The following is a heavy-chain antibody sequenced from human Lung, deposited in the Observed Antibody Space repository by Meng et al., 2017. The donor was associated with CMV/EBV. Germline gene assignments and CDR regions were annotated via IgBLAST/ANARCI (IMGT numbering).Heavy chain of an antibody. D-gene: IGHD4-11*01. V-gene: IGHV3-74*01. CDR3: ASSEYSNRFDF. CDR2: INSDGSST. J-gene: IGHJ4*02. Sequence: SCAVTGVTFRNYYMHWVRQAPGKGLVWVSRINSDGSSTHYADSVKGRFSISRDNAKNTLHLQVNSLRAEDTAVYYCASSEYSNRFDFWGRGTVVTVAS. CDR1: GVTFRNYY.